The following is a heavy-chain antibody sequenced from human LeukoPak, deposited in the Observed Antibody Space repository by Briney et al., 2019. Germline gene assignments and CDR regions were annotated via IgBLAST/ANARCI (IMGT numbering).Heavy chain of an antibody. V-gene: IGHV4-34*01. D-gene: IGHD1-26*01. CDR1: GGSFSGNY. Sequence: SETLSLTCAVYGGSFSGNYWTWMRQPPGKGLEWSGEINQSGSTNYNTTLKSRVTISVDTSKDQFSLKLSAVTAADTAVYYWAREGPYGVGPTAFDYWAKGTRVTVSS. CDR3: AREGPYGVGPTAFDY. CDR2: INQSGST. J-gene: IGHJ4*02.